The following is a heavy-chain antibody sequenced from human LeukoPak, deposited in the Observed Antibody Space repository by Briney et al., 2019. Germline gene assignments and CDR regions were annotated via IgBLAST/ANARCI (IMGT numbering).Heavy chain of an antibody. CDR3: ARDCSGDRCLDY. V-gene: IGHV5-51*03. CDR2: IYPGDSDT. D-gene: IGHD2-15*01. J-gene: IGHJ4*02. Sequence: PGETLKIYRKDSGYSFTDYWIGWVRQMTGKTLDRMQIIYPGDSDTRYSPSFQGHVTISANKTINTAYRQWSSLKASKTSMYYCARDCSGDRCLDYWGQGTLVTVSS. CDR1: GYSFTDYW.